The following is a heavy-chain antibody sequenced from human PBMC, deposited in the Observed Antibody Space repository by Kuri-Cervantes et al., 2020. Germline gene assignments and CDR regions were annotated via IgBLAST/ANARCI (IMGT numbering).Heavy chain of an antibody. V-gene: IGHV4-34*01. J-gene: IGHJ3*02. D-gene: IGHD6-25*01. CDR1: GGSFSGYY. Sequence: SETLSLTCAVYGGSFSGYYWSWIRQPPGKGLEWIGEINHSGSTNYNPSLKSRVTISVDTSKNQFSLKLSSVTAADTAVYYCASALRSDAFDTWGQGTKVTVSS. CDR3: ASALRSDAFDT. CDR2: INHSGST.